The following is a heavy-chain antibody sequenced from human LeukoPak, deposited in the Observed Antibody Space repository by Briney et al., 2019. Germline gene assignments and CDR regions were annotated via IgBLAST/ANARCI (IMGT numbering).Heavy chain of an antibody. CDR2: ISAYNGNT. Sequence: GASVKVSCKASGYTFTSYGISWVRQAPGQGLEWMGWISAYNGNTNYAQKLQGRVTMTTDTSTSTAYMELRSLRSDDTAVYYCARVARDENYYYYYMDVWGKGTTVTVSS. J-gene: IGHJ6*03. CDR1: GYTFTSYG. CDR3: ARVARDENYYYYYMDV. V-gene: IGHV1-18*01.